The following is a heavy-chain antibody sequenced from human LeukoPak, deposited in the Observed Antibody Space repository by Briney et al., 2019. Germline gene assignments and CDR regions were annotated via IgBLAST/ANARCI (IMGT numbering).Heavy chain of an antibody. J-gene: IGHJ4*02. CDR2: INHSGST. CDR1: GGSFSGYY. V-gene: IGHV4-34*01. D-gene: IGHD3-10*01. Sequence: PSETLSLTCAVYGGSFSGYYWSWIRQPPGKGLEWIGEINHSGSTNYNPSLKSRVTISVDTSKYQFSLKLSSVTAADTAVYYCARGAYGSGKPPSGYVFDYWGQGTLVTVSS. CDR3: ARGAYGSGKPPSGYVFDY.